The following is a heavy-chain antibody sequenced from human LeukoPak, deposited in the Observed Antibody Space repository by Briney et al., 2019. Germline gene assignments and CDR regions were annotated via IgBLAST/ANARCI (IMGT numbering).Heavy chain of an antibody. J-gene: IGHJ4*02. CDR3: TREGNRLV. CDR2: IYYSGST. D-gene: IGHD1-14*01. CDR1: GGSISSSSYY. V-gene: IGHV4-39*01. Sequence: PSETLSLTCTVSGGSISSSSYYWGWIRQPPGKGLEWIGSIYYSGSTYYNPSLKSRVTISVDTSKNQFSLKLSSVTAADTAVYYCTREGNRLVWGQGTLVTVSS.